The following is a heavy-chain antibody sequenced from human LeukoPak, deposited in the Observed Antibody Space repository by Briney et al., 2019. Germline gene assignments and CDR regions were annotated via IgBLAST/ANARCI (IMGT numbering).Heavy chain of an antibody. CDR1: EFTFSSYG. D-gene: IGHD4-23*01. Sequence: GGSLRLSCAVSEFTFSSYGMHWVRQAPGKGLEWVAVISYDGSNKYYADSVKGRFTISRDNSKNTLYLQMNSLRAEDTAVYYCARSVYGGNSEVDYWGQGTLVTVSS. V-gene: IGHV3-30*03. CDR2: ISYDGSNK. J-gene: IGHJ4*02. CDR3: ARSVYGGNSEVDY.